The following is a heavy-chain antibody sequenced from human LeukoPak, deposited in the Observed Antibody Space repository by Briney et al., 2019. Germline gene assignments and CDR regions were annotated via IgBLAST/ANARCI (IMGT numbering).Heavy chain of an antibody. V-gene: IGHV1-18*01. D-gene: IGHD1-26*01. J-gene: IGHJ4*02. Sequence: AASVKVSCKASGYTFSSYGISWVRQAPGQGLEWMGWINTYNGNTNYAQKLQGRVTMTTDTSTSTAYVELRSLRSDDTAVYFCARDLGNYYEFDYWGQGTLVTVSS. CDR2: INTYNGNT. CDR1: GYTFSSYG. CDR3: ARDLGNYYEFDY.